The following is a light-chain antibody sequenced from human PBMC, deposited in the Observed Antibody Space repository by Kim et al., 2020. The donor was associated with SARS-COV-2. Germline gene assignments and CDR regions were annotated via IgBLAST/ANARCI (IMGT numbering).Light chain of an antibody. CDR2: QDS. J-gene: IGLJ2*01. CDR1: KLGDKY. V-gene: IGLV3-1*01. Sequence: VSPGQKARNTCSGDKLGDKYACWYQQKPGQSPVLVIYQDSKRPAGIPERFSGSNSGNTATLTISGTQAMDEADYYCQAWDSSIVVFGGGTQLTVL. CDR3: QAWDSSIVV.